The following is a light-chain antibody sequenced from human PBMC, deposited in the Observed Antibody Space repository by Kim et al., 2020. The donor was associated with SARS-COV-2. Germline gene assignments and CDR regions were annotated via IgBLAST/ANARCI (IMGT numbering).Light chain of an antibody. CDR3: QQYGSSPVT. Sequence: EIVLTQSPGPLSLSPGERATLSCRASQSVSSSYLAWYQQKPGQAPRLLIYGASSRATGIPDRFSGSGSGTDFTLTISRLEPEDFAVYYCQQYGSSPVTFGGGTKLEI. CDR1: QSVSSSY. V-gene: IGKV3-20*01. CDR2: GAS. J-gene: IGKJ4*01.